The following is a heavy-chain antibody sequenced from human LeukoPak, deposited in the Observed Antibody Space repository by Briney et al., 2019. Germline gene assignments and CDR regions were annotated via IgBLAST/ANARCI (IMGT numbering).Heavy chain of an antibody. J-gene: IGHJ6*03. CDR3: ARRLKNYDILTGYYYYYMDV. V-gene: IGHV4-38-2*01. Sequence: SETLSLTCAVYGGSFSGYYWGWIRQPPGKGLEWIGSIYHSGSTYYNPSLKSRVTISVDTSKNQFSLKLSSVTAADTAVYYCARRLKNYDILTGYYYYYMDVWGKGTTVTVSS. CDR2: IYHSGST. D-gene: IGHD3-9*01. CDR1: GGSFSGYY.